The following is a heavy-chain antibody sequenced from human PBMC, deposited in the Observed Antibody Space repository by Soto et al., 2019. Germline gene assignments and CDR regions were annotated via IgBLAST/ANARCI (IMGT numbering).Heavy chain of an antibody. Sequence: EVQLLESGGGLVQPGGSLRLSCAASGFTFSSYAMTWVRQAPGKGLEWVSAISGSGTNRYYEDSVKGRFTISRDNSKNTLYLQMSSLRAEDTAVYYCAKDRVDYGDYRGLDYWGQGTLVTVSS. V-gene: IGHV3-23*01. CDR3: AKDRVDYGDYRGLDY. CDR2: ISGSGTNR. D-gene: IGHD4-17*01. J-gene: IGHJ4*02. CDR1: GFTFSSYA.